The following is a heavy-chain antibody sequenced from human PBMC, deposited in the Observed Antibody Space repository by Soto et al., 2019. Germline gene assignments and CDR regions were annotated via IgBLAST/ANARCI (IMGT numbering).Heavy chain of an antibody. V-gene: IGHV3-23*01. CDR2: ISGSGGST. CDR1: GFTFSSYA. Sequence: EVQLLESGGGLVQPGGSLRLSCAASGFTFSSYAMSWVRQAPGKGLEWVSAISGSGGSTYYADSVKGRFTISRDNSKSTLYLQMSSLGAEDTAVYYCAKDLVLEGYYDFWGGSLNYFDYWGQGTLVTVSS. CDR3: AKDLVLEGYYDFWGGSLNYFDY. J-gene: IGHJ4*02. D-gene: IGHD3-3*01.